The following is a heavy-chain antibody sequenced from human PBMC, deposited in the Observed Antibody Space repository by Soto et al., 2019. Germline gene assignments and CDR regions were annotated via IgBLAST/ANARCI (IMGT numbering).Heavy chain of an antibody. D-gene: IGHD4-17*01. CDR2: IFYSGST. CDR1: GGSISSINYY. V-gene: IGHV4-39*01. J-gene: IGHJ4*02. Sequence: SETLSLTCTVSGGSISSINYYWGWIRQPPGKGLEWIGSIFYSGSTYYNPSLRSRVTISVDTSKNQFSLRLSSLTAADTAVYYCARRNTVTTRGVDYWGQRTLVTVSS. CDR3: ARRNTVTTRGVDY.